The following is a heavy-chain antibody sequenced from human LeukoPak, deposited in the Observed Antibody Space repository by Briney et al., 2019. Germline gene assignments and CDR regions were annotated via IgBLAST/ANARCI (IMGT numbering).Heavy chain of an antibody. CDR2: ISGSGGST. J-gene: IGHJ4*02. D-gene: IGHD6-13*01. V-gene: IGHV3-23*01. CDR1: GFTFSSYW. Sequence: GGSLRLSCAASGFTFSSYWMSWVRQAPGKGLEWVSAISGSGGSTYYADSVKGRFTISRDNSKNTLYLQMNSLRAEDTAVYYCAKDGLGEQQLAHFDYWGQGTLVTVSS. CDR3: AKDGLGEQQLAHFDY.